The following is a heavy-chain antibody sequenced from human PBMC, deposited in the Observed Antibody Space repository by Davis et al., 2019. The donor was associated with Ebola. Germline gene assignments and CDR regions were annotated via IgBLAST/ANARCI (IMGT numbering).Heavy chain of an antibody. CDR3: ARDYGDYGSYFDY. CDR2: INAGTGNT. V-gene: IGHV1-3*01. J-gene: IGHJ4*02. CDR1: GYTFTSYA. D-gene: IGHD4-17*01. Sequence: ASVKVSCKASGYTFTSYAMHWVRQAPGQRLEWMGWINAGTGNTKVSQKFQGRVSITGDTSASTAYMELTSLRSEDTAVYYCARDYGDYGSYFDYWGQGTLVTVSS.